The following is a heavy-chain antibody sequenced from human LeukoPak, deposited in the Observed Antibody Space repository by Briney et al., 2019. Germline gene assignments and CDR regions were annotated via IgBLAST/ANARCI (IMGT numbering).Heavy chain of an antibody. J-gene: IGHJ4*02. CDR2: INPNSGGT. CDR3: ARAPLWINYFDY. D-gene: IGHD3-10*01. CDR1: GYTFTDYY. Sequence: ASVKVSCKASGYTFTDYYIHWVRQAPGQGLEWMGWINPNSGGTNYAQKFQGRVTMTRDTSISTAYMELSRLRSDDTAVYYCARAPLWINYFDYWGQGTLVTVSS. V-gene: IGHV1-2*02.